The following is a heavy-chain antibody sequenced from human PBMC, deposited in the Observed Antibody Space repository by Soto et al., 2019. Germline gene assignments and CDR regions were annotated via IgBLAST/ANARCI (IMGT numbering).Heavy chain of an antibody. D-gene: IGHD4-17*01. V-gene: IGHV4-61*01. CDR1: GGSVSNKTYY. Sequence: ASETLSLTCSVSGGSVSNKTYYWSRIRQPPGKRLEWIGYVYYSGTTNYNPSLKSRVTISVDLSKNQFSLRLSSVTTADTALYYCARTTAVPNTLRSRYFFDYWGQGTLVTVSS. J-gene: IGHJ4*02. CDR2: VYYSGTT. CDR3: ARTTAVPNTLRSRYFFDY.